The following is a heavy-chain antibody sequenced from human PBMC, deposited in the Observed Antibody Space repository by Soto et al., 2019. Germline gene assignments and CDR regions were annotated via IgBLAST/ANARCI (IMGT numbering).Heavy chain of an antibody. CDR2: ISSSSSYI. Sequence: GGSLRLSCAASGFTFSSYSMNWVRQAPGKRLEWVSSISSSSSYIYYADSVKGRFTISRDNAKNSLYLQMNSLRAEYTAVYYCAREGYNWNYKGDYWGQGTLVTVSS. J-gene: IGHJ4*02. V-gene: IGHV3-21*01. CDR1: GFTFSSYS. CDR3: AREGYNWNYKGDY. D-gene: IGHD1-7*01.